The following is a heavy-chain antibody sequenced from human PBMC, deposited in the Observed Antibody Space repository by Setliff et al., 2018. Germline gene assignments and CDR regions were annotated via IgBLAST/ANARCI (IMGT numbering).Heavy chain of an antibody. J-gene: IGHJ3*02. V-gene: IGHV4-39*07. Sequence: SETLSLTCTVSGGSISSSSYYWGWIRQPPGKGLEWIGSIYYSGSTYYNPSLKSRVTISVDTSKNQFSLKLSSVTAADTAVYYRARVGVLWFGELLGAFDIWGQGTMVTVSS. CDR3: ARVGVLWFGELLGAFDI. D-gene: IGHD3-10*01. CDR2: IYYSGST. CDR1: GGSISSSSYY.